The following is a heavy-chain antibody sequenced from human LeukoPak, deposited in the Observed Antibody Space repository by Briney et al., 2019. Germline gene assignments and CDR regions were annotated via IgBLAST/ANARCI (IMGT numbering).Heavy chain of an antibody. Sequence: ASVKVSCKASGYPFTTYDINWVRQAPGQGLEWVAWMNPNSGGTVYAQKFQGRVTMTRNTSISTAYMELSSLRSEDTAVYYCARASTYYYGMDVWGQGTTVTVSS. CDR2: MNPNSGGT. CDR1: GYPFTTYD. CDR3: ARASTYYYGMDV. J-gene: IGHJ6*02. V-gene: IGHV1-8*01. D-gene: IGHD2-2*01.